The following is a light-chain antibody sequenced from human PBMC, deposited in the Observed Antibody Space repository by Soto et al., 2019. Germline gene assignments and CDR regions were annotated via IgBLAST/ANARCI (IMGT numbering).Light chain of an antibody. CDR1: QRISSD. CDR2: GAS. Sequence: IVMTQSPATLSVSPGERATLSCRASQRISSDLAWYQQKPGQAPRLLIYGASTRATGIPARFSGSGSGTDFTLTISSLQSEDFAVYYCHQYGSSPATFGQGTKV. J-gene: IGKJ1*01. CDR3: HQYGSSPAT. V-gene: IGKV3-15*01.